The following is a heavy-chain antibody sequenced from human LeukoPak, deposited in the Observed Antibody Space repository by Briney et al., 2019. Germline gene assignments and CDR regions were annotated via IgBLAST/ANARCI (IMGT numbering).Heavy chain of an antibody. D-gene: IGHD4-23*01. J-gene: IGHJ4*02. Sequence: GSLRLSCAASGFTFSSYWMRWVRQTPGKGLVWVSHIKTDGSSTNYADSVKGRFTISRDNAKNTLYLQMNSLRADDTAVYYCARGYGGNDYWGQGTLVTVSS. CDR2: IKTDGSST. V-gene: IGHV3-74*01. CDR3: ARGYGGNDY. CDR1: GFTFSSYW.